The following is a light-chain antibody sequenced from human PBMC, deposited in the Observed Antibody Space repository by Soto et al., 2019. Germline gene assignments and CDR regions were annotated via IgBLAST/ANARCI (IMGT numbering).Light chain of an antibody. CDR1: QSISDT. CDR3: QQDGS. Sequence: ETVMTQSPATLSVSPGERATLSCRASQSISDTLAWYQQKPGQAPRLLIYGAPTRATGSPARFSGSGSGTDFTLTISRLEPEDFAVYYCQQDGSFGQATKVDIK. CDR2: GAP. J-gene: IGKJ1*01. V-gene: IGKV3-15*01.